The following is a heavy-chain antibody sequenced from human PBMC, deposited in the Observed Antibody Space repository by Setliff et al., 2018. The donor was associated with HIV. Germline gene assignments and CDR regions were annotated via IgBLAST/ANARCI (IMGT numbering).Heavy chain of an antibody. CDR1: DDPISSYY. D-gene: IGHD2-2*01. J-gene: IGHJ1*01. V-gene: IGHV4-4*07. CDR2: LNVSGDT. Sequence: PSETLSLTCYVPDDPISSYYWSWVRQPAGKGLEWIGRLNVSGDTNYNPSLKSRVTMSLDTSKKHFSLNLKSVTAADTAVYYCARGESTTWDLAEYFQHWGHGTLVTVSS. CDR3: ARGESTTWDLAEYFQH.